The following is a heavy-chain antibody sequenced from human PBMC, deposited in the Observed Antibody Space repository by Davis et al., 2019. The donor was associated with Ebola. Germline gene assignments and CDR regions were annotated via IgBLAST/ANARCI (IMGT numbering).Heavy chain of an antibody. Sequence: AASVKVSCKASGGTFSSYAISWVRQAPGQGLEWMGGIIPIFGTANYAQKFQGRVTITRDMSTSTSYLDLSNLRSEDTAVYYCAASAGTVGKFDYWGQGTLVTVSS. V-gene: IGHV1-69*05. CDR3: AASAGTVGKFDY. J-gene: IGHJ4*01. D-gene: IGHD1-14*01. CDR1: GGTFSSYA. CDR2: IIPIFGTA.